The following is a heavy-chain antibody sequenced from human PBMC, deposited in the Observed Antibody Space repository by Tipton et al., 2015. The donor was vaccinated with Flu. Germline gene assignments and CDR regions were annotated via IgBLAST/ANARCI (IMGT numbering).Heavy chain of an antibody. CDR3: ARDRYDILTGPNYFDY. V-gene: IGHV1-2*04. CDR1: GYTFTGYY. CDR2: INPNSGGT. J-gene: IGHJ4*02. D-gene: IGHD3-9*01. Sequence: QSGPEVKKPGASVKVSCKASGYTFTGYYMHWVRQAPGQGLEWMGWINPNSGGTNYAQKFQGWVTMTRDTSISTAYMELSRLRSDDTAVYYCARDRYDILTGPNYFDYWGQGTLVTVSS.